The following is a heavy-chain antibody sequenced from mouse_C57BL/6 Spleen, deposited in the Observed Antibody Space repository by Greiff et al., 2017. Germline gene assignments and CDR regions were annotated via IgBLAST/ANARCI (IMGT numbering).Heavy chain of an antibody. V-gene: IGHV1-15*01. CDR2: IDPETGGT. Sequence: VKLQESGAELVRPVASVPLSCKASGYTFPDYEMHWVTQTPVHGLEWIGAIDPETGGTASNQKFKGKAILTADKSSSTAYMERRSLTSEDSAVYYCTRRGYYGSSYDAMDYWGQGTSVTVSS. CDR3: TRRGYYGSSYDAMDY. D-gene: IGHD1-1*01. CDR1: GYTFPDYE. J-gene: IGHJ4*01.